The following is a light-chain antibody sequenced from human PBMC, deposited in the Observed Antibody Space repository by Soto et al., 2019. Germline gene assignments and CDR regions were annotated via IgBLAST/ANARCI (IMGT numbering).Light chain of an antibody. Sequence: DIVMTQSPDSLAVSLGERATINCKSSQSVLYSSNNKNYLAWYQQKPGQPPKLLIYWASTRESGVPDRFSGRGSGTDFTLTFTSLKAEVVAFYSGKQYYDPPYTFGQGTNLETK. CDR1: QSVLYSSNNKNY. J-gene: IGKJ2*01. V-gene: IGKV4-1*01. CDR2: WAS. CDR3: KQYYDPPYT.